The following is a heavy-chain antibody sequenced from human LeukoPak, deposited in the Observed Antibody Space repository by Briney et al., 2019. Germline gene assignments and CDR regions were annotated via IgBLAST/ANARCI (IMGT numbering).Heavy chain of an antibody. J-gene: IGHJ4*02. CDR1: GGSISSSSYY. CDR3: ARSYNWNDPYFDY. Sequence: SETLSLTCTVSGGSISSSSYYWGWIRQPPGKGLEWIGSIYYSGSTYYNPSLKSRVTISVDTSRNQFSLELSSVTAADTAVYYCARSYNWNDPYFDYWGQGTLVTVSS. V-gene: IGHV4-39*01. CDR2: IYYSGST. D-gene: IGHD1-20*01.